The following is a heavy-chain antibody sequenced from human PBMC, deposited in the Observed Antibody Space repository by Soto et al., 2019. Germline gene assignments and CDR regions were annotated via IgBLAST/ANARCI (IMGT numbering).Heavy chain of an antibody. Sequence: SVKVSCKASGYTFTSYGISWVRQAPGQGLEWMGGIIPIFGTADYAQKFQGRVTITADESTSTAYMELSSLRSEDTAVYYCALHYGSGSNYYYYGMDVWGQGTTVTVSS. J-gene: IGHJ6*02. CDR2: IIPIFGTA. CDR3: ALHYGSGSNYYYYGMDV. D-gene: IGHD3-10*01. CDR1: GYTFTSYG. V-gene: IGHV1-69*13.